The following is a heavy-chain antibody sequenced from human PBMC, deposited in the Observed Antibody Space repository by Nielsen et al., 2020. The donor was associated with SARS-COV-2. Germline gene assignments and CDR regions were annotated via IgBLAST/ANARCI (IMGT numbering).Heavy chain of an antibody. Sequence: ASVKVSCKTSGFTLIDSSIHWVRQAPGQGLEWMGRLKPKRGGTNYAQNFEARVTMTRDTSTNTAYMELTSLSSDDTAVYFCARGMSEPGSGPPNWLDPWGQGTLVVVSS. D-gene: IGHD1-26*01. J-gene: IGHJ5*02. V-gene: IGHV1-2*06. CDR2: LKPKRGGT. CDR3: ARGMSEPGSGPPNWLDP. CDR1: GFTLIDSS.